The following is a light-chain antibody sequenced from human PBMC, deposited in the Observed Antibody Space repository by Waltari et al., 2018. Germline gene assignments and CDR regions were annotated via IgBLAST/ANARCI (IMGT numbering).Light chain of an antibody. Sequence: QPVLTQPPSLSASPGASARPPGTLSGDRSGERRNMYRDQQDPGSAPRLFLYYYSDSDKQLGPGVPYRVSGSKETSSNTAFLLISGLQPEDEADYYCQVYGSSVVVFGGGTRLTVL. CDR3: QVYGSSVVV. CDR1: GDRSGERRN. CDR2: YYSDSDK. V-gene: IGLV5-37*01. J-gene: IGLJ2*01.